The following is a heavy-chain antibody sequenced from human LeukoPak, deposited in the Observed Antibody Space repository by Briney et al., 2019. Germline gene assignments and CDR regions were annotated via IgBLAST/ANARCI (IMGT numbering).Heavy chain of an antibody. D-gene: IGHD3-10*01. J-gene: IGHJ6*03. CDR1: GYTFTGYY. CDR3: ARDNYGDRGVFYYYYYYMDV. Sequence: GASVKVSRKASGYTFTGYYMHWVRQAPGQGLEWMGWINPTSGGTNYAQEFQGRVTMTRDTSISTAYMELSRLRSDDTAVYYCARDNYGDRGVFYYYYYYMDVWGKGTTVTVSS. CDR2: INPTSGGT. V-gene: IGHV1-2*02.